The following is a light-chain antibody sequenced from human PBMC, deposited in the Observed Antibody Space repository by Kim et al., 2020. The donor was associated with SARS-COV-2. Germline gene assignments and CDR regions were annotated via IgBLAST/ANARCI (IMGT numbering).Light chain of an antibody. V-gene: IGLV2-14*03. CDR1: NSDVGYNY. CDR2: DVS. J-gene: IGLJ2*01. CDR3: SSYTLNNLSVL. Sequence: QSALTQPASVSGSPGQSITISCSGINSDVGYNYVSWYQHHPGKAPKLLIFDVSQRPSGISGRFSGSQSGDTASLTISGLQAEDEADYYCSSYTLNNLSVLFGGGTQLTVL.